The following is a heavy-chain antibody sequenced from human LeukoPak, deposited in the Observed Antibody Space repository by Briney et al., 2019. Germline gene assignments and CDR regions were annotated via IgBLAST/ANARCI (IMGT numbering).Heavy chain of an antibody. CDR3: ARGSSSWYLYYYYYMDV. V-gene: IGHV3-64*01. Sequence: GGSLRLSCAASGFTFSSYAMHWVRQAPGKGLEYVSAISSNGGSTYYANSVKGRFTISRDNSKNTLYLQMGSLRAEDMAVYYCARGSSSWYLYYYYYMDVWGKGTTVTISS. CDR2: ISSNGGST. D-gene: IGHD6-13*01. CDR1: GFTFSSYA. J-gene: IGHJ6*03.